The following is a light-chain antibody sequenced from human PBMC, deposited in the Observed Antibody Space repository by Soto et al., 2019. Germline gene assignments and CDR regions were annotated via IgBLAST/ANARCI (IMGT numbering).Light chain of an antibody. Sequence: QSVMTQPPSVSAAPGQRFTTPCPGSSPNIGGNSVSWYQQLPGTAPKLLIYDDDKRPSGIPDRFSGSKSGTSATLGITGFQTGDEADHYCGSWDSSLSAYVFGTGTKVTVL. J-gene: IGLJ1*01. CDR3: GSWDSSLSAYV. CDR2: DDD. V-gene: IGLV1-51*01. CDR1: SPNIGGNS.